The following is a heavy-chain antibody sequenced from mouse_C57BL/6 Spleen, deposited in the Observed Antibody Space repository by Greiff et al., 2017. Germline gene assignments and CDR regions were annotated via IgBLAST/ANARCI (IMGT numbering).Heavy chain of an antibody. D-gene: IGHD2-5*01. J-gene: IGHJ2*01. CDR1: GYTFTDYE. CDR2: IDPETGGT. Sequence: QVHVKQSGAELVRPGASVTLSCKASGYTFTDYEMHWVKQTPVHGLEWIGAIDPETGGTAYNQKFKGKAILTADKSSSTAYMELRSLTSEDSAVYYCTRRGKLYSNYFDYWGQGTTLTVSS. CDR3: TRRGKLYSNYFDY. V-gene: IGHV1-15*01.